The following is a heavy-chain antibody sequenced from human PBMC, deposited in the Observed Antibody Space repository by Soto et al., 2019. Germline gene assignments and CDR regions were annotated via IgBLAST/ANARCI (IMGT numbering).Heavy chain of an antibody. V-gene: IGHV5-51*01. CDR1: GYSFTSYW. J-gene: IGHJ6*03. D-gene: IGHD5-12*01. Sequence: SLKISCKGSGYSFTSYWIGWVRPMPGKGLEWMGIIYPGDSDTRYSPSFQGQVTISADKSISTAYLQWSSLRASDTAMYYCARSYSGYDAGYYYYYMDVWGKGTTVTVSS. CDR3: ARSYSGYDAGYYYYYMDV. CDR2: IYPGDSDT.